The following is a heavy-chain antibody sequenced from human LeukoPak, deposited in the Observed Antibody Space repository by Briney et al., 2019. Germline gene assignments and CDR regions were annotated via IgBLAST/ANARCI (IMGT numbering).Heavy chain of an antibody. Sequence: SETLSLTCTVSGGSISSYYWSWIRQPPGKGLEWIGEINHSGSTNYNPSLKSRVTISVDTSKNQFSLKLSSVTAADTAVYYCARGLWWLDYWGQGTLVTISS. D-gene: IGHD2-8*02. J-gene: IGHJ4*02. CDR1: GGSISSYY. CDR2: INHSGST. V-gene: IGHV4-34*01. CDR3: ARGLWWLDY.